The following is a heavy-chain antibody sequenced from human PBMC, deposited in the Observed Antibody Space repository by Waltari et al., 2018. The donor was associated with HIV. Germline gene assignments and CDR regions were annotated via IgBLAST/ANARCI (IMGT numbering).Heavy chain of an antibody. CDR1: GFTFSSYE. V-gene: IGHV3-48*03. D-gene: IGHD4-17*01. J-gene: IGHJ4*02. CDR3: ARVGDYARYYFDY. Sequence: EVQLVESGGGLVQPGGSLRLSCAASGFTFSSYEMNWVRQAPGEGLEWVSYIGSSGSTLYYAESVKGRFTISRDNAKNSLYLQMNSLRAEDTAVYYCARVGDYARYYFDYWGQGTLVTVSS. CDR2: IGSSGSTL.